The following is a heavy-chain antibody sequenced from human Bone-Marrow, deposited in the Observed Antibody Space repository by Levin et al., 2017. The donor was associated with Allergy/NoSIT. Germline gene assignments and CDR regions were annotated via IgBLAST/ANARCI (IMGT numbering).Heavy chain of an antibody. CDR2: IYYGGST. Sequence: SETLSLTCTVSGGSISSSSYYWGLIRQPPGKGLEWIGSIYYGGSTYYNPSLKSRVTISVDTSKNQFSLRLSSVTAADTAVYYCARHARDHYYSYHYMDVWGKGTTVTVSS. J-gene: IGHJ6*03. V-gene: IGHV4-39*01. CDR1: GGSISSSSYY. CDR3: ARHARDHYYSYHYMDV.